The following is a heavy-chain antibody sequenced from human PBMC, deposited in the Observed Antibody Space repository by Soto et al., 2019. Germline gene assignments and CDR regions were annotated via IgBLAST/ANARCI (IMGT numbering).Heavy chain of an antibody. D-gene: IGHD3-9*01. CDR1: GFTFSGSA. Sequence: GGSLRLSCAASGFTFSGSAMHWVRQASGKGLEWVGRIRSKANSYATAYAASVKGRFTISRDDSKNTLYLQMNSLKTEDTAVYYCTTDSLRYFDWSLLRSADYWGQGTLVTVSS. V-gene: IGHV3-73*01. CDR3: TTDSLRYFDWSLLRSADY. J-gene: IGHJ4*02. CDR2: IRSKANSYAT.